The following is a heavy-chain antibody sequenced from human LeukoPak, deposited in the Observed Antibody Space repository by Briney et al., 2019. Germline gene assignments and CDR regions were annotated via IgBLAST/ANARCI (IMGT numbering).Heavy chain of an antibody. J-gene: IGHJ4*02. D-gene: IGHD3-10*01. CDR2: IYHSGST. CDR3: ARDDYTYYYGSGSRAALDY. CDR1: GGSISSSNW. Sequence: PSGTLSLTCAVSGGSISSSNWWSWVRQPPGKGLEWIGEIYHSGSTNYNPSLKSRVTISVDKSKNQFSLKLSSVTAADTAVYYCARDDYTYYYGSGSRAALDYWGQGTLVTVSS. V-gene: IGHV4-4*02.